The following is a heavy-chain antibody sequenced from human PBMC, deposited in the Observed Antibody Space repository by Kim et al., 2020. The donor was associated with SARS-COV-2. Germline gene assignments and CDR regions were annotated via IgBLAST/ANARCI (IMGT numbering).Heavy chain of an antibody. J-gene: IGHJ3*02. V-gene: IGHV3-74*01. CDR1: GFTFSDYW. CDR2: LSTDGSST. D-gene: IGHD1-26*01. Sequence: GGSLRLSCAASGFTFSDYWMHWVRQGPGKGLVWVSRLSTDGSSTSYAASVRGRFTFSSNTAKNPLYLQMNRLRAEATAVYYCVRDTKDRGWTFDIWG. CDR3: VRDTKDRGWTFDI.